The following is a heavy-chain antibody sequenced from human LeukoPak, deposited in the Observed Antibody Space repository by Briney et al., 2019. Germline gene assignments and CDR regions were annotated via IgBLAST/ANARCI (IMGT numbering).Heavy chain of an antibody. CDR1: GGSISSSSYY. D-gene: IGHD3-16*01. Sequence: SETLSLTCSVSGGSISSSSYYWGWIRQPPGKGLEWIGSIYYSGTTYYNPSLKSRVTISVDTSNNQFSLKLSSVTAADTAVYYCARDTYDYVWGSYSFDYWGQGTLVTVSS. J-gene: IGHJ4*02. CDR2: IYYSGTT. CDR3: ARDTYDYVWGSYSFDY. V-gene: IGHV4-39*07.